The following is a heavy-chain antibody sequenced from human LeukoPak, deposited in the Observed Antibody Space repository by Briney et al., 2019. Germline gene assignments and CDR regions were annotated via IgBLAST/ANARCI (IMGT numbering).Heavy chain of an antibody. CDR3: ARDRGGPSYFDY. Sequence: SETLSLNCTVSGASISSNYWSWIRQPAGKGLEWIGRIYTSGITYYNPSLKSRVTMSVDTSKNQFSLKLNSVTAADTAVYYCARDRGGPSYFDYWGQGTLVTVSS. J-gene: IGHJ4*02. D-gene: IGHD3-10*01. V-gene: IGHV4-4*07. CDR1: GASISSNY. CDR2: IYTSGIT.